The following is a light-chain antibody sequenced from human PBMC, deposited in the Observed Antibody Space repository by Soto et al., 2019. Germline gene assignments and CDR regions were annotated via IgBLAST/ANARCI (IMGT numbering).Light chain of an antibody. J-gene: IGKJ1*01. CDR3: QQYDKYST. V-gene: IGKV1-5*01. CDR2: DAS. Sequence: DIQMTQSRFTLSAFVGDRVTITCRASQSISVSLAWYQQKPGKAPNLLIYDASTLQGGVPSRFSGSGSGTEFTLTVTSLQPEDFATYFCQQYDKYSTLGHGTKVDI. CDR1: QSISVS.